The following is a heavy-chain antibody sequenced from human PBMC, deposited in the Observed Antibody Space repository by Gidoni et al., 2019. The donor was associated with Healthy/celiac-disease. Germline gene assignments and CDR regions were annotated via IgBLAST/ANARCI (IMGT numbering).Heavy chain of an antibody. V-gene: IGHV3-11*01. Sequence: QVQLAESGGGLVKPGGSLRPSCAASGSTLSDYYMSWIRQDPGKGLEWVSFISSSGSTIYYADSVKGLFTISRDNAKNSLYLQMNSLRAEDTAVYCCARDLGVGWELPRDAFDIWGQGTMVTVSS. J-gene: IGHJ3*02. CDR2: ISSSGSTI. CDR1: GSTLSDYY. CDR3: ARDLGVGWELPRDAFDI. D-gene: IGHD1-26*01.